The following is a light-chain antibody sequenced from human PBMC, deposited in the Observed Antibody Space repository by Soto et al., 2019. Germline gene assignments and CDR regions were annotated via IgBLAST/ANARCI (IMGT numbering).Light chain of an antibody. CDR1: QSVSSSY. V-gene: IGKV3-20*01. Sequence: EIVLTQSPGTLSLSPGERATLSCRASQSVSSSYLAWYQQKPGQAPMLLIYGASSRATGIPDRFSGSGSGTEFTLTISRLEPEDFAVYYWQQYDSSPAFGQGTRLEIK. J-gene: IGKJ5*01. CDR2: GAS. CDR3: QQYDSSPA.